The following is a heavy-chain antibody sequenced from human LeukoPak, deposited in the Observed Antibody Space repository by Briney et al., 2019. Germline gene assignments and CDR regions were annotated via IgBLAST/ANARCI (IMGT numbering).Heavy chain of an antibody. CDR3: VRDNYGVDY. D-gene: IGHD4-11*01. V-gene: IGHV3-74*01. CDR2: ITSDGSTT. J-gene: IGHJ4*02. Sequence: PGGSLRLSCAASGFTFSNYWMQWVRPAPGKGLVWVSHITSDGSTTTYADSVKGRFTTSRDNAKNTLYLQMNSLRAKDTAVYYCVRDNYGVDYWGQGTLVTVSS. CDR1: GFTFSNYW.